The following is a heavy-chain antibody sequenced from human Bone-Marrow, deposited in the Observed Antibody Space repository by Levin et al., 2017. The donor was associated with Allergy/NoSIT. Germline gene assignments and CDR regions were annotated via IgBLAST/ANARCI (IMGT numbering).Heavy chain of an antibody. CDR2: MFSGGTT. CDR3: ARTIYDIMTTYMDV. D-gene: IGHD3-9*01. J-gene: IGHJ6*03. Sequence: GGSLRLSCSASGLTVSDNYMTWVRQPPGKGLEWVSLMFSGGTTYYADSVKGRFTISRDSSKNTLYLQMTSLRPDDAAVYFCARTIYDIMTTYMDVWGKGTMLTVSS. CDR1: GLTVSDNY. V-gene: IGHV3-66*02.